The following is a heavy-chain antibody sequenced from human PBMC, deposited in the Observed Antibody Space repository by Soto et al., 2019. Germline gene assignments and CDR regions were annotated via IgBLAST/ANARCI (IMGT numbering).Heavy chain of an antibody. Sequence: QMPGKGLEWMGRIDPSDSYTNYSPSFQGHVTISADKSISTAYLQWSSLKASDTAMYYCARRDTARRWFDPWGQGTLVTVSS. D-gene: IGHD6-25*01. CDR2: IDPSDSYT. CDR3: ARRDTARRWFDP. V-gene: IGHV5-10-1*01. J-gene: IGHJ5*02.